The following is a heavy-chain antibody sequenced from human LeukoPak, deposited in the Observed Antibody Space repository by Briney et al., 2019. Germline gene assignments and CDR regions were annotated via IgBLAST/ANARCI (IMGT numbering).Heavy chain of an antibody. CDR2: INHSGST. V-gene: IGHV4-34*01. J-gene: IGHJ6*02. CDR1: GGSFSGYY. Sequence: SETLSLTCAVYGGSFSGYYWSWIRQPPGKGLEWIGEINHSGSTNYNPSLKSRVTISVDTSKNQFSLKLSSVTAADTAVYYCATYYDFFYGMDVWGQGTTVTVSS. D-gene: IGHD3-3*01. CDR3: ATYYDFFYGMDV.